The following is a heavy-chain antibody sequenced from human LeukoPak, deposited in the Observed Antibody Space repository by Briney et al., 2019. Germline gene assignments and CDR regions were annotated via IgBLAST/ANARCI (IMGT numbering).Heavy chain of an antibody. D-gene: IGHD3-22*01. V-gene: IGHV4-31*03. Sequence: SETLSLTCTVSGGSISSGGYYWSWIRQHPGKGLEWIGYIYYSGSTYYNPSLKSRVTISVDTSKNHFSLTLSSVTAADMAVYYCARSYDSSASGFDYWGQGTLVTVSP. CDR3: ARSYDSSASGFDY. J-gene: IGHJ4*02. CDR2: IYYSGST. CDR1: GGSISSGGYY.